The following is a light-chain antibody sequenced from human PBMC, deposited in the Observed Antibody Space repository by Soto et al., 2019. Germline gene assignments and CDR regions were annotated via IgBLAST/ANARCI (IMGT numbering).Light chain of an antibody. CDR2: EVS. CDR1: SSDVGNYKY. J-gene: IGLJ1*01. Sequence: QSVLTQPASVSGSPGQSITISCTGASSDVGNYKYVSWYQQHPGKAPKLIIYEVSNRPSGVSNRFSGSKSGNTASLTISGLQAEDETDYSCFSYTSSGNYFYGNGTKVTVL. CDR3: FSYTSSGNYF. V-gene: IGLV2-14*01.